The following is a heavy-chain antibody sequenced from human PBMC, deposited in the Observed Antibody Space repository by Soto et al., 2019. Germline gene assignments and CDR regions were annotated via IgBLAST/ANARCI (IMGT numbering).Heavy chain of an antibody. V-gene: IGHV3-33*01. Sequence: QVQLVESGGGVVQPGRSLRLSCAASGFTFSSYGMHWVRQAPGKGLEWVAVMWYGGTSKFYADSVKGRFTISRDSSKNTLYLQMISLRAEDTAVYYCARDFVGGDYHFDFWGQGTLVTVSS. CDR2: MWYGGTSK. CDR1: GFTFSSYG. D-gene: IGHD2-21*02. J-gene: IGHJ4*02. CDR3: ARDFVGGDYHFDF.